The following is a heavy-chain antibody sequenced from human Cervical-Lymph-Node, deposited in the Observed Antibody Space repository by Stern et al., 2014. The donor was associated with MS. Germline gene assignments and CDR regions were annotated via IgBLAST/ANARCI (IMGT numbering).Heavy chain of an antibody. CDR1: AGTFSSYA. Sequence: VQLVESGAEVKKPGSSVKVSCTASAGTFSSYAISWVRQAPGQGLEWMGGIIPIFGTENYAQKFQGRATLNADESTSTAYMELSSLRSEDTAVYYCARGELKEGLVRGMDVWGQGTTVTVSS. J-gene: IGHJ6*02. CDR2: IIPIFGTE. D-gene: IGHD1-26*01. V-gene: IGHV1-69*01. CDR3: ARGELKEGLVRGMDV.